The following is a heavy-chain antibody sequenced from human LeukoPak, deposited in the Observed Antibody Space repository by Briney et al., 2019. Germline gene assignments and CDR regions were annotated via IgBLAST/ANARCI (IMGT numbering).Heavy chain of an antibody. CDR1: GYTFTDYH. V-gene: IGHV1-2*02. J-gene: IGHJ4*02. D-gene: IGHD3-16*01. Sequence: ASVKVSCKASGYTFTDYHIHWVRQAPVRGLEWMGWINPDSGGTNYAQNFQGRVTMTTDTSIATVYMGLSRLTSDDTAVYYCARGSRYYVWGTSHPYYDSWGQGSLVTVSS. CDR3: ARGSRYYVWGTSHPYYDS. CDR2: INPDSGGT.